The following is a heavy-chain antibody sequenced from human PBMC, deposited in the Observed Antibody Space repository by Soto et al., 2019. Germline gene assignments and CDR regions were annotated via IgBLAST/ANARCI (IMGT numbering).Heavy chain of an antibody. D-gene: IGHD3-22*01. CDR3: ATAYVYDFENSNYYRDAFDI. Sequence: PGESRKISCKASGYSFSFYWIGWVRQMPGKGLEWMAIMYPDDSDIRYSPSFEAHVTISADKSTSTAFLQWSSLKASDTAMYYCATAYVYDFENSNYYRDAFDIWGQGTLVTVSS. CDR2: MYPDDSDI. V-gene: IGHV5-51*01. CDR1: GYSFSFYW. J-gene: IGHJ3*02.